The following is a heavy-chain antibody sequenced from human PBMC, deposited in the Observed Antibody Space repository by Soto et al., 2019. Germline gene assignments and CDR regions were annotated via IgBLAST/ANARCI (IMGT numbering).Heavy chain of an antibody. CDR3: ASPGRIFVEVVHYYYYGMDV. D-gene: IGHD3-3*01. V-gene: IGHV1-69*01. Sequence: QVQLVQSGAEVQKPGSSVKVSCKASGGTFSSYAISWVRQAPGQGLEWMGGIIPIFGTANYAQKFQGRVTITANDYTSTAYMELSSLRSEDTDVYYCASPGRIFVEVVHYYYYGMDVWGQGTTVTVSS. CDR2: IIPIFGTA. J-gene: IGHJ6*02. CDR1: GGTFSSYA.